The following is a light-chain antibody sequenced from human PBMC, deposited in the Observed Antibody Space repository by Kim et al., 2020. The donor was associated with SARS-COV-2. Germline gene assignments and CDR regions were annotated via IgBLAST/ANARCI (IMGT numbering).Light chain of an antibody. V-gene: IGKV3-15*01. J-gene: IGKJ4*01. CDR3: QQYYNWPPLT. CDR1: QSVSSN. CDR2: GAS. Sequence: EIVMTQSPATLSVSPGERATLSCRASQSVSSNLAWYQQKPGQAPRLLIYGASTRATAIPARFSGSGSGTEFTLTISSLQSEDFAVYYCQQYYNWPPLTFGGGTKVDIK.